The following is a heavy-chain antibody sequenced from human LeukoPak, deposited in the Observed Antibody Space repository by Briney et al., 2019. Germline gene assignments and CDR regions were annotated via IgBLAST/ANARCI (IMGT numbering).Heavy chain of an antibody. V-gene: IGHV1-18*01. CDR2: ISAYNGNT. CDR1: GYSFTSFG. CDR3: VRDLGVDTSMIFFDF. Sequence: ASVKVSCKASGYSFTSFGISWVRRAPGQGLEWMGWISAYNGNTKYVQKFQGRVTMTTDTSTSTAYMELRSLRSDDTAVFYCVRDLGVDTSMIFFDFWGQGTLVTVSS. J-gene: IGHJ4*02. D-gene: IGHD5-18*01.